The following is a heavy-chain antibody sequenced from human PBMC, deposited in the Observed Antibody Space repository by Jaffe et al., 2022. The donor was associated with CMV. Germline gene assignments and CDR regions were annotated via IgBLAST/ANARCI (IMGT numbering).Heavy chain of an antibody. CDR2: IIPILGIA. D-gene: IGHD1-1*01. CDR1: GGTFSSYA. CDR3: ARGPQAPRRLERGRSYYYYYMDV. J-gene: IGHJ6*03. V-gene: IGHV1-69*09. Sequence: QVQLVQSGAEVKKPGSSVKVSCKASGGTFSSYAISWVRQAPGQGLEWMGRIIPILGIANYAQKFQGRVTITADKSTSTAYMELSSLRSEDTAVYYCARGPQAPRRLERGRSYYYYYMDVWGKGTTVTVSS.